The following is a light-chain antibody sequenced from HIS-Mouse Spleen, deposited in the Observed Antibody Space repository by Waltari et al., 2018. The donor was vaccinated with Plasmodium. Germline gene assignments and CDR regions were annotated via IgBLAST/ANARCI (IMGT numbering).Light chain of an antibody. CDR3: QSADSSGTDV. CDR2: KDS. J-gene: IGLJ1*01. CDR1: ALPKQY. V-gene: IGLV3-25*03. Sequence: SYELTQPPSVSVSPGQTARITCSGDALPKQYAYWYQQKPGQAPVLVIYKDSERPSGIPERFSGSSSGTTVTVTISGVQAEDEADYYCQSADSSGTDVFGTGTKVTVL.